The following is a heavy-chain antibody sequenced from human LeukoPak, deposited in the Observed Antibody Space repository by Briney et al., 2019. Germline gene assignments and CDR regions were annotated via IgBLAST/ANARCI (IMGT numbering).Heavy chain of an antibody. CDR2: IYSGGST. J-gene: IGHJ4*02. CDR1: GFTVSSNY. CDR3: ARDADECFDY. Sequence: PGGSLRLSCAASGFTVSSNYMSWVRQAPGKGLEWVSVIYSGGSTYYAASLKSRFTISRDNSKNTLYLQMNSLTAADTAVDYCARDADECFDYWGQGTLVTVSS. V-gene: IGHV3-66*01.